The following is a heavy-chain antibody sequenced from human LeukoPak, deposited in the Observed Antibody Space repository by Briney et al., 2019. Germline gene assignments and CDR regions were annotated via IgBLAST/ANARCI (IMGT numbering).Heavy chain of an antibody. CDR2: INPNSGGT. J-gene: IGHJ4*02. CDR1: GYTFTGYY. D-gene: IGHD3-10*01. V-gene: IGHV1-2*02. Sequence: ASVKVSCKASGYTFTGYYMHWVRQAPGQGLEWKGWINPNSGGTNYAQKFQGMVTMTRDTSISTAYMELSRLRSADTAVYYCARGYYGSGDYWGQGTLVTVSS. CDR3: ARGYYGSGDY.